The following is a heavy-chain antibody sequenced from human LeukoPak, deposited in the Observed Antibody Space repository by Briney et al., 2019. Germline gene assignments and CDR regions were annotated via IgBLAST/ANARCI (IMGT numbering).Heavy chain of an antibody. V-gene: IGHV1-46*03. CDR1: GYTFTSYY. CDR3: ARGGNDFWSGLGLDY. D-gene: IGHD3-3*01. CDR2: INPSGGST. Sequence: ASVKVSCKASGYTFTSYYMHWVRQAPGQGLEWMGIINPSGGSTSYAQKFQGRVTMTRDTSTSTVYMGLSSLRSEDTAVYYCARGGNDFWSGLGLDYWGQGTLVTVSS. J-gene: IGHJ4*02.